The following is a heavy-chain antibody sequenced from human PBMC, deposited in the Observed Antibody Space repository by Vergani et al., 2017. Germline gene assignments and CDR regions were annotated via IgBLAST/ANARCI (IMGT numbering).Heavy chain of an antibody. D-gene: IGHD3-16*02. CDR3: ARVLRGLVGDYVWGSYRLHYMDV. J-gene: IGHJ6*02. CDR1: GGSFSGYY. Sequence: QVQLQQWGAGLLKPSETLSLTCAVYGGSFSGYYWSWIRQPPGKGLEWIGEINHSGSTNYNPSLKSRVTISVDTSKNQFSLKLSSVTAADTAVYYCARVLRGLVGDYVWGSYRLHYMDVWGQGTTVTVSS. V-gene: IGHV4-34*01. CDR2: INHSGST.